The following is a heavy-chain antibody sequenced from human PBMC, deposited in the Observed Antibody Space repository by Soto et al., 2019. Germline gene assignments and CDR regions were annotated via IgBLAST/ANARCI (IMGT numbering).Heavy chain of an antibody. J-gene: IGHJ5*02. CDR2: ISGSAATT. Sequence: PGGSLRLSCAASGFTFSSYAMNWVRQAPGKGLEWVSAISGSAATTHFADSVKGRFTISRDNSKNTLYLQMNSLRAEDTAVYYCARDRSYYVSSTSCYSPNWFDPWGQGTLVTVSS. CDR1: GFTFSSYA. CDR3: ARDRSYYVSSTSCYSPNWFDP. D-gene: IGHD2-2*01. V-gene: IGHV3-23*01.